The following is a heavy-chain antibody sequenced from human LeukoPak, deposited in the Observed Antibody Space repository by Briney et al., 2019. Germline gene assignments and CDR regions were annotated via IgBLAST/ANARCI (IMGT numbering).Heavy chain of an antibody. J-gene: IGHJ5*02. D-gene: IGHD2-21*01. Sequence: PGRSLRLSCAASGFTFSNYGMHWVRQAPGKGLEWVAVISDDGVDKYYANSVKGRFTISRDNSRNTLCLQMDSLTAADTATYYCAKALFPPPIGFILSFDPRGQGTLVTVSA. CDR2: ISDDGVDK. CDR1: GFTFSNYG. V-gene: IGHV3-30*18. CDR3: AKALFPPPIGFILSFDP.